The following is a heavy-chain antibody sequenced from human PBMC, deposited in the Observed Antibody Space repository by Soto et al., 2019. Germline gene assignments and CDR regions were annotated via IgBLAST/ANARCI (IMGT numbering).Heavy chain of an antibody. V-gene: IGHV3-23*01. CDR3: AKDLYKTSPGAFES. D-gene: IGHD1-20*01. CDR2: ISDSGDNS. J-gene: IGHJ4*02. CDR1: GFTFSRYA. Sequence: EVQLLESGGGLVQPGGSLRLSCAASGFTFSRYAMHWVRQAPGKGLEWVSVISDSGDNSYYADSVKGRFTMSRDNSKDTLFLQMNSLRAEDTAIYYCAKDLYKTSPGAFESWGQGTLVSVSS.